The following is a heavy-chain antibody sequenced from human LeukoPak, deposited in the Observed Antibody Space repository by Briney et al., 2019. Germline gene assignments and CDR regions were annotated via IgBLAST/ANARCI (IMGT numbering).Heavy chain of an antibody. Sequence: GASVKVSCKASGGTFSSYAISWVRQAPGQGLEWMGRIIPIFGKANYAQKFQGRVTITADKSTSTAYMELSSLRSDDTAVYYCARVDTVGYYFDYWGQGTLATVSS. CDR3: ARVDTVGYYFDY. D-gene: IGHD5-18*01. V-gene: IGHV1-69*04. J-gene: IGHJ4*02. CDR2: IIPIFGKA. CDR1: GGTFSSYA.